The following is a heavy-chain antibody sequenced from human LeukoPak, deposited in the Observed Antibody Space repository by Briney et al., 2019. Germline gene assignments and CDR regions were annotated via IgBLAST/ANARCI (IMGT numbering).Heavy chain of an antibody. J-gene: IGHJ4*02. V-gene: IGHV3-23*01. CDR3: AKTRPLDSSSWSHGDY. CDR1: GFTFSSYA. D-gene: IGHD6-13*01. CDR2: ISGSGDST. Sequence: GGSLRLSCAASGFTFSSYAMSWVRQAPGKGLEWVSAISGSGDSTYYGDSVKGRFTISRDNSKNALYLQMNSLRAEDTAVYYCAKTRPLDSSSWSHGDYWGQGTLVTVSS.